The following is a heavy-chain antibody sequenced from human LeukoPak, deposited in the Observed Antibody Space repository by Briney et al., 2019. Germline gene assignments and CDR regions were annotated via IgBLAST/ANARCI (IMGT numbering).Heavy chain of an antibody. Sequence: GASVKVSCKASGYTFAGYYMHWVRQAPGQGLEWMGWINPNSGGTNYAQKFQGRVIMTRDTSITTAYMELSSLTSDDTAVYYCARKGPNSSNWYYFDYWGQGSLVTVSS. CDR2: INPNSGGT. J-gene: IGHJ4*02. CDR1: GYTFAGYY. CDR3: ARKGPNSSNWYYFDY. V-gene: IGHV1-2*02. D-gene: IGHD6-13*01.